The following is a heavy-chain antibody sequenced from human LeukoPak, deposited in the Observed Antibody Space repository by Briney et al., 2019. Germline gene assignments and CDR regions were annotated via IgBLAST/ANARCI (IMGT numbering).Heavy chain of an antibody. Sequence: SQTLSLTCTVSGGSISSYYWSWIRQPPGKGLEWIGYIYYSGSTNYNPLKSRVTISVDTSKNQFSLKLSSVTAADTAVYYCARLSTFGYSYGYDWFDPWGQGTLVTVSS. CDR2: IYYSGST. CDR1: GGSISSYY. D-gene: IGHD5-18*01. V-gene: IGHV4-59*08. J-gene: IGHJ5*02. CDR3: ARLSTFGYSYGYDWFDP.